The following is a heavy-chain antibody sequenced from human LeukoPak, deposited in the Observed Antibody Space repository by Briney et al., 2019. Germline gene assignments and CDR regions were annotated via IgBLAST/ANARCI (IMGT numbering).Heavy chain of an antibody. CDR1: GYTFTSYG. CDR2: ISAYNGNT. J-gene: IGHJ5*02. Sequence: GASVKVSCKASGYTFTSYGISWVRQAPGQGLEWMGWISAYNGNTNYAQKLQGRVTMTTDTSTSTAYMELRSLRSDDTAVYYCARVTMVQGVIIGWFDPWGQGTLVTVSS. V-gene: IGHV1-18*01. CDR3: ARVTMVQGVIIGWFDP. D-gene: IGHD3-10*01.